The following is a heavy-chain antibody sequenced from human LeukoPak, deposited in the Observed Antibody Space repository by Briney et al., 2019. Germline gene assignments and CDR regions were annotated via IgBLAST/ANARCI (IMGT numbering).Heavy chain of an antibody. J-gene: IGHJ4*02. D-gene: IGHD3-22*01. CDR3: AKDINYDIPFDY. V-gene: IGHV3-21*01. CDR2: ISSSSSYI. CDR1: GFTFSSYS. Sequence: GGSLRLSCAASGFTFSSYSMNWVRQAPGKGLEWVSSISSSSSYIYYADSVKGRFTISRDNAKNSLYLQMNSLRAEDTAVYYCAKDINYDIPFDYWGQGTLVTVSS.